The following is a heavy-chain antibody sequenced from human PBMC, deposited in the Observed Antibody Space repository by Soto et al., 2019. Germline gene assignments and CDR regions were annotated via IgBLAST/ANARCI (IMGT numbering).Heavy chain of an antibody. J-gene: IGHJ6*02. CDR3: AKDVEALARVGGMEV. CDR2: ISGSGGST. Sequence: GGSLRRSCSASGCTLSSYAMSWVRQAPGKGLEWVSAISGSGGSTYYADSVKGRFTISRYNSKNTLYLQMNSLRSEDTAVYYCAKDVEALARVGGMEVCGQGTTVTVS. V-gene: IGHV3-23*01. D-gene: IGHD6-6*01. CDR1: GCTLSSYA.